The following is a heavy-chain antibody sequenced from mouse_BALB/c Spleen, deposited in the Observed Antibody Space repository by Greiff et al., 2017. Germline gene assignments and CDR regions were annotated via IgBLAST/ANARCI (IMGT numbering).Heavy chain of an antibody. CDR1: GFTFSSYA. D-gene: IGHD2-4*01. CDR3: ARPHYDYDEAMDY. CDR2: ISSGGST. Sequence: EVQLVESGGGLVKPGGSLKLSCAASGFTFSSYAMSWVRQTPEKRLEWVASISSGGSTYYPDSVKGRFTISRDNARNILYLQMSSLRSEDTAMYYCARPHYDYDEAMDYWGQGTSVTVSS. J-gene: IGHJ4*01. V-gene: IGHV5-6-5*01.